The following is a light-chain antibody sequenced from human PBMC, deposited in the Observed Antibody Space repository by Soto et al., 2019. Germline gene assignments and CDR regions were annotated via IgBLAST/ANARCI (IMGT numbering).Light chain of an antibody. J-gene: IGKJ2*01. CDR3: QQYGSSPQT. CDR1: QSVSSSY. V-gene: IGKV3-20*01. Sequence: EIVLTQSPGTPSLSPGERATLSCRASQSVSSSYLAWYQQKLGQAPRLLIYGASSRATGIPDRFSGSGSGTDFTLTISRLEPEDFAVYYCQQYGSSPQTFGQGTKLEIK. CDR2: GAS.